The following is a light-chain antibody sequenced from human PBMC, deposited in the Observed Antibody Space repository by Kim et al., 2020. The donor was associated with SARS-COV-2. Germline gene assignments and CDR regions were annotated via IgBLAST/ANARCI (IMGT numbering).Light chain of an antibody. V-gene: IGLV4-69*01. CDR2: LNSDGSH. CDR1: SGHSIYA. J-gene: IGLJ3*02. Sequence: QPVLTQSPSASASLGASVKLTCTLSSGHSIYAIAWHQQQPEKGPRYLMKLNSDGSHSKGDGIPDRFSGSSSGAERYLTISSLQSEDEADYYCQTWDTGIHVFGGGTQLTVL. CDR3: QTWDTGIHV.